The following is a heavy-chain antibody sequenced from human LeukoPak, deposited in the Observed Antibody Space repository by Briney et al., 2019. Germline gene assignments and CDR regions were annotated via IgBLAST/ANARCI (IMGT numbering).Heavy chain of an antibody. Sequence: PGGSLRLSCAASGFTFSSYEMNWVRQAPGKGLEWVSYISSSGSTIYYADSVKGRFTISRDNAKNSLYLQMNSLRAEDTAVYYCARVVVTANCDYWGQGTLATVSS. J-gene: IGHJ4*02. CDR2: ISSSGSTI. V-gene: IGHV3-48*03. CDR1: GFTFSSYE. D-gene: IGHD2-21*02. CDR3: ARVVVTANCDY.